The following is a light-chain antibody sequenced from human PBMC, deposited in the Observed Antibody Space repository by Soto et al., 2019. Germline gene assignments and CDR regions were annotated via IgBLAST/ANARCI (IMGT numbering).Light chain of an antibody. V-gene: IGLV2-23*01. J-gene: IGLJ1*01. CDR1: SSDVGNYNV. CDR3: CSYAHGNISV. Sequence: QSVLTQPASVSGSPGQSITISCAGTSSDVGNYNVVSWYQQHPGKAPKLIIFENNKRPSGISNRFSGSKSGNTASLTISGLQAEDEADYQCCSYAHGNISVFGTGTKLTVL. CDR2: ENN.